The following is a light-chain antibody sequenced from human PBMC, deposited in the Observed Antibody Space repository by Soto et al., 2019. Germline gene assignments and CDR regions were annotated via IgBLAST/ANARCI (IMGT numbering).Light chain of an antibody. CDR1: RSNVGGYNS. V-gene: IGLV2-14*03. J-gene: IGLJ1*01. Sequence: GLTQTSSVSWPPRQSNTNSCPWTRSNVGGYNSVSWYQHLPGKAPKLILYDVGDRPSGVSYRFSGSKSGNTASLTISGLQAVDEADYYCSSYTSSSTNVFGTGTKVTV. CDR3: SSYTSSSTNV. CDR2: DVG.